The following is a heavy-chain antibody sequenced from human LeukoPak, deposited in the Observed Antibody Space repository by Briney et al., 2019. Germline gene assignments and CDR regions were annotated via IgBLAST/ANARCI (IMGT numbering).Heavy chain of an antibody. CDR2: IYDSGST. CDR1: GASINSYY. CDR3: ARTSSSWL. D-gene: IGHD6-13*01. Sequence: KPSETLSLTCTVSGASINSYYWSWIRQPPGKGLEWIGCIYDSGSTGYNPSLKSRVTISVDTSKNQFSLKLTSVTAADTAMYYCARTSSSWLWGQGTLVTVSS. J-gene: IGHJ4*02. V-gene: IGHV4-59*01.